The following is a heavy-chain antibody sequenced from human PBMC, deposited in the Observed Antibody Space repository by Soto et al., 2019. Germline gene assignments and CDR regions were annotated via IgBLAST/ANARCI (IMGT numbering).Heavy chain of an antibody. CDR2: ISYDGSNK. CDR3: HSNHDAFDI. Sequence: QVQLVESGGGVVQPGRSLRLSCAASGFTFSSYAMHWVRQAPGKGLEWVAVISYDGSNKYYADSVKGRFTISRDNSKNTLYLQMNSLRAEDTAVYYAHSNHDAFDIWGQGTMVTVSS. CDR1: GFTFSSYA. V-gene: IGHV3-30-3*01. J-gene: IGHJ3*02.